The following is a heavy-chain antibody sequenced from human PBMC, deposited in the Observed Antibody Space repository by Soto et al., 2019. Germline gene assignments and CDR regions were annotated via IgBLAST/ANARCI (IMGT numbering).Heavy chain of an antibody. J-gene: IGHJ6*02. CDR2: IFYSGTT. D-gene: IGHD1-1*01. CDR3: ARDLWVEPELYYYGMDV. V-gene: IGHV4-30-4*01. Sequence: SETLSLTCTVSGDSISSADYYWIWIRQTPGKGLEWIGHIFYSGTTYYNPSLKSRLTISVDTSKNHFSLRLTSVTAADTAVYYCARDLWVEPELYYYGMDVWGQGTTVTVSS. CDR1: GDSISSADYY.